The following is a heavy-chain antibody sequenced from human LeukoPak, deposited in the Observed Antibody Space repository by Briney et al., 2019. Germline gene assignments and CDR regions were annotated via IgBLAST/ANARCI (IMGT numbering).Heavy chain of an antibody. Sequence: ASVKVSCKASGYTFTGYYMHWVRHAPGQGLEWMGRINPNSSGTNYAQKFHVRVTMTRDTSNSTAYMGLRRLRSDDTAVYYFARQIAVAATGFGDFDYWGQGTLVTVSS. V-gene: IGHV1-2*06. CDR2: INPNSSGT. CDR3: ARQIAVAATGFGDFDY. CDR1: GYTFTGYY. D-gene: IGHD6-19*01. J-gene: IGHJ4*02.